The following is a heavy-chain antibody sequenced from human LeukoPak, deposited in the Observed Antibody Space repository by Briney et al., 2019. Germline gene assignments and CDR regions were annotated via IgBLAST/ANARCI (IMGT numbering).Heavy chain of an antibody. D-gene: IGHD5-24*01. CDR1: GFTFSSYS. V-gene: IGHV3-48*01. CDR2: ISSSSSTI. CDR3: ARGPGPLEGDFDY. J-gene: IGHJ4*02. Sequence: GGSLRLSCAASGFTFSSYSMNWVRQAPGKGLEWVSYISSSSSTIYYADSVKGRFTISRDNAKNSLYLQMNSLRAEDTAVYYCARGPGPLEGDFDYWGQGTLVTVSS.